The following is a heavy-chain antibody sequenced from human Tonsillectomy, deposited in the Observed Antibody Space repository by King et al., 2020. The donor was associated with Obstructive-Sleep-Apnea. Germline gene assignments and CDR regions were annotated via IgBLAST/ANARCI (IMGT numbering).Heavy chain of an antibody. Sequence: QLQESGPGLVKPSQTLSLTCAVSGGSISSGDYSWNWIRQPPGKGLEWIGYMYYSGSTYYNPSLRSRITISVDTSKNQFSLKLSSVTAADTAVYYCARGGADTPIFYFDYWGQGTLVTVSS. CDR3: ARGGADTPIFYFDY. D-gene: IGHD5-18*01. CDR1: GGSISSGDYS. V-gene: IGHV4-30-4*07. J-gene: IGHJ4*02. CDR2: MYYSGST.